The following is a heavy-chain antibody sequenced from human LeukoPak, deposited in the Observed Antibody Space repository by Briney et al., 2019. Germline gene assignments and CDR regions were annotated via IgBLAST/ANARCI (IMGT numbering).Heavy chain of an antibody. Sequence: LSGGSLRLSCAASGFTFSSYAMSWVRQAPGKGLEWVSAISGSGGSTYYADSVKGRFTISRDNSKNTLYLQMNSLRAEDTAVYNCARVPGGAPPDDDAFDIWGQGTMVTVSS. D-gene: IGHD3-16*01. CDR1: GFTFSSYA. CDR3: ARVPGGAPPDDDAFDI. V-gene: IGHV3-23*01. J-gene: IGHJ3*02. CDR2: ISGSGGST.